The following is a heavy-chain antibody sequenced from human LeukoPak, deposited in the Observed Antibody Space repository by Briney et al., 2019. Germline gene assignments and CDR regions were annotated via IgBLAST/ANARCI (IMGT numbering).Heavy chain of an antibody. CDR2: INWNGGGT. CDR1: GFTFDDFG. CDR3: ARWELSGRVMERLSWIDH. V-gene: IGHV3-20*04. Sequence: GGSLRLSCAASGFTFDDFGMTWVRQAPGKGLEWVSGINWNGGGTGYADSVKGRFTISRDNAKKILYLQMNSLRVADTAVYYCARWELSGRVMERLSWIDHWGQGALVTVSS. D-gene: IGHD3-16*02. J-gene: IGHJ4*02.